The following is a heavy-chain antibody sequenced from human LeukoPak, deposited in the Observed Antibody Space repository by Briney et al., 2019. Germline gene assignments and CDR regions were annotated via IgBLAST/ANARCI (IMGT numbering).Heavy chain of an antibody. J-gene: IGHJ4*02. Sequence: PGGSLRLSCAASGFTFSSYGMHWVRQAPGKGLVRVSRISSDGSGTSYADSVKGRFTISRDNAKNTLYLQMSSLRAEDTAVYYCARVPSSGSFYNYWGQGTLVTVSS. D-gene: IGHD1-26*01. CDR2: ISSDGSGT. CDR3: ARVPSSGSFYNY. V-gene: IGHV3-74*01. CDR1: GFTFSSYG.